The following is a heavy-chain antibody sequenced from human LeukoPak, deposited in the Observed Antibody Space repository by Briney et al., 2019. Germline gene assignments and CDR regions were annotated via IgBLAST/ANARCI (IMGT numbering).Heavy chain of an antibody. V-gene: IGHV4-39*01. Sequence: SETLSLTCTVSGGSVSTSHYYWGWIRQPPGKGLEWIGYIYYSGRTYYNPSLKSRVTISVDTSKNEFSLKLSSVTAADTAVYYCARSWAPGYCSSTTCYNFDYWGQGTLVTVSS. D-gene: IGHD2-2*02. CDR3: ARSWAPGYCSSTTCYNFDY. CDR1: GGSVSTSHYY. CDR2: IYYSGRT. J-gene: IGHJ4*02.